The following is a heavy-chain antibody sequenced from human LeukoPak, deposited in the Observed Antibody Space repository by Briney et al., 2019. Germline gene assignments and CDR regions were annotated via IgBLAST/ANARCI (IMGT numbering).Heavy chain of an antibody. Sequence: GGSLRLSCAASGFTFSSYSMNWVRQAPGKGLEWVSSISSSSSYIYYADSVKGRFTISRDSAKNSLYLQMNSLRAEDTAVYYCARDDVDTAMVTSGFAFDIWGQGTMVTVSS. CDR1: GFTFSSYS. CDR3: ARDDVDTAMVTSGFAFDI. CDR2: ISSSSSYI. D-gene: IGHD5-18*01. J-gene: IGHJ3*02. V-gene: IGHV3-21*01.